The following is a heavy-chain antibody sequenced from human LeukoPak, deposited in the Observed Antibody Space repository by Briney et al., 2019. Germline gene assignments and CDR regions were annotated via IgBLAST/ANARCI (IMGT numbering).Heavy chain of an antibody. J-gene: IGHJ4*02. V-gene: IGHV4-30-2*01. CDR2: IYHSGST. CDR1: GGSISSGGYY. CDR3: ARDEGSMVRGVIMN. Sequence: PSETLSLTCTVSGGSISSGGYYWSWIRQPPGKGLEWIGYIYHSGSTYYNPSLKSRVTISVDTSKNQFSLKLSSVTAADTAVYYCARDEGSMVRGVIMNWGQGTLVTVSS. D-gene: IGHD3-10*01.